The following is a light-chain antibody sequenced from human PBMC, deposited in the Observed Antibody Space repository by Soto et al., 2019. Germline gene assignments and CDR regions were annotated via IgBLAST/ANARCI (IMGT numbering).Light chain of an antibody. Sequence: QLVLTQSPSASASLGASGKLTFTLSSGHNSYAIAWHQQQPEKGPRYLMKVNSDGSHSKGDGIPDRFSGSSSGAERYLTISSLQSEDEADYYCQTWSTDIRVFGGGTKLTVL. J-gene: IGLJ3*02. V-gene: IGLV4-69*01. CDR2: VNSDGSH. CDR1: SGHNSYA. CDR3: QTWSTDIRV.